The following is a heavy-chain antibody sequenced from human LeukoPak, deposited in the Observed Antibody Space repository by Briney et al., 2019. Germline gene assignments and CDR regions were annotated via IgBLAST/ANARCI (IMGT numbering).Heavy chain of an antibody. CDR1: GYSFPNYW. D-gene: IGHD1-26*01. V-gene: IGHV5-51*01. CDR3: ARPSRGSYSAFDI. CDR2: IYPGDSER. J-gene: IGHJ3*02. Sequence: GESLKISCKGSGYSFPNYWIGWVRQMPGKGLEWMGIIYPGDSERRYNPSFQGQVTISADKSISTAYLQWSSLKASDSAMYYCARPSRGSYSAFDIWGQGTMVTVSS.